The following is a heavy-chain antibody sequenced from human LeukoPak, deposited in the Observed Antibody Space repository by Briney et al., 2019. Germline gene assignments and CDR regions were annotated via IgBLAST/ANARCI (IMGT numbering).Heavy chain of an antibody. V-gene: IGHV3-23*01. D-gene: IGHD7-27*01. CDR3: AKDGNWARFEN. CDR2: ITGSGGTK. CDR1: GFAFSNYG. Sequence: GSLRLSCGASGFAFSNYGMNWGRQAPGKGLEWGSGITGSGGTKYYADSVKGRFTISRDNSKNTPYLQMNSPRAEDTAAYYCAKDGNWARFENWGQGTLVTVSS. J-gene: IGHJ4*02.